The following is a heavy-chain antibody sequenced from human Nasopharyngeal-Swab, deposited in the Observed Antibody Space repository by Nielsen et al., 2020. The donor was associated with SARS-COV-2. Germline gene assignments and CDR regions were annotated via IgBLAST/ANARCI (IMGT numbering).Heavy chain of an antibody. V-gene: IGHV3-23*01. CDR2: IARSGTTT. D-gene: IGHD6-19*01. Sequence: GESLKISCAASGFTFSDYYMSWIRQAPGKGLEWVSGIARSGTTTYYADSVKGRFTISRDNSKNTLYLQMNSLRAEDTALYYCTKDSGWLATFWGQGTAVTVSS. CDR1: GFTFSDYY. CDR3: TKDSGWLATF. J-gene: IGHJ6*02.